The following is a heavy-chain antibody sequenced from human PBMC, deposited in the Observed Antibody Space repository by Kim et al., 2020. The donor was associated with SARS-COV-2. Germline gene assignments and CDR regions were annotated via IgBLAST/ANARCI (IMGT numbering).Heavy chain of an antibody. V-gene: IGHV4-59*10. CDR2: IYTSGRT. CDR3: ARATITMVRGVAWFDP. J-gene: IGHJ5*02. Sequence: RRASGKGMEWIARIYTSGRTNYNPSLKGRVTMSVDTSKNQFSLKRSSVTAADTAVYYCARATITMVRGVAWFDPWGQGTLVTVSS. D-gene: IGHD3-10*01.